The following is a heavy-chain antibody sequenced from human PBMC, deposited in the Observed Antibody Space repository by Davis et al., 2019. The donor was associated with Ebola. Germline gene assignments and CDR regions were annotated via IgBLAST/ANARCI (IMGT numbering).Heavy chain of an antibody. CDR1: GGSFSGYY. V-gene: IGHV4-34*01. Sequence: SETLSLTCAVYGGSFSGYYWSWIRQPPGKGLEWIGEINHSGRTNYNPSLKSRVTISVDTSKNQFSLKLSSVTAADTAVYYCARGRLYSSFSYYYYYYGMDVWGQGTTVTVSS. CDR3: ARGRLYSSFSYYYYYYGMDV. D-gene: IGHD6-19*01. J-gene: IGHJ6*02. CDR2: INHSGRT.